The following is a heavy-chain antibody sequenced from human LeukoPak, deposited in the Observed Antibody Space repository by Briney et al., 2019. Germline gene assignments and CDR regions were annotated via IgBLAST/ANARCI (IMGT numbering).Heavy chain of an antibody. CDR2: INPNSGGT. CDR3: ARDLAYCSSTSCQWGTDY. CDR1: GYTFTGYY. J-gene: IGHJ4*02. D-gene: IGHD2-2*01. V-gene: IGHV1-2*02. Sequence: ASVTVSCKASGYTFTGYYMHWVRQAPGQGLEWMGWINPNSGGTKYAQKFQGRVTITRDTSISTAYMELSRLRSDDTAVYYCARDLAYCSSTSCQWGTDYWGQGTPVTVSS.